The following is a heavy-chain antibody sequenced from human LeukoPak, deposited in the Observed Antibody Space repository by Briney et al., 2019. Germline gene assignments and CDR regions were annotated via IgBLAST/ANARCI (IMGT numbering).Heavy chain of an antibody. D-gene: IGHD6-19*01. CDR1: GFTFSSYG. CDR3: AKDRGIAVAGTYYFDY. Sequence: EGSLRLSCAASGFTFSSYGMHWVRQAPGKGLEWVAFIRYDGSNKYYADSVKGRFTISRDNSKNTLYLQMNSLRAEDTAVYYCAKDRGIAVAGTYYFDYWGQGTLVTVSS. J-gene: IGHJ4*02. CDR2: IRYDGSNK. V-gene: IGHV3-30*02.